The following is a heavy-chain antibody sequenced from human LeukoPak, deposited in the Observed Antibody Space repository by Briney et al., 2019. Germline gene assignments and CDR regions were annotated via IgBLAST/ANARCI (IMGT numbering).Heavy chain of an antibody. V-gene: IGHV3-49*03. CDR1: GFTFGDYA. J-gene: IGHJ4*02. CDR2: IRSKAYGGTT. CDR3: TRDQTTVTTRRFDY. Sequence: GGSLRLSCTASGFTFGDYAMSWFRQAPGKGLEWVSFIRSKAYGGTTQYAASVKGRFTISRDDSKSIACLQMNSLKTEDTAVYYCTRDQTTVTTRRFDYWGQGTLVTVSS. D-gene: IGHD4-17*01.